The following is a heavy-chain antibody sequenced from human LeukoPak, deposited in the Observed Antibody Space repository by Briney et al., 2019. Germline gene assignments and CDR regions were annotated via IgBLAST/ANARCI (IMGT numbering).Heavy chain of an antibody. CDR1: GFTFSSYW. D-gene: IGHD2-15*01. V-gene: IGHV3-23*01. CDR2: LSGSGGST. Sequence: GGSLRLSCAASGFTFSSYWMHWVRQAPGKGLEWVSALSGSGGSTYYADSVKGRFTISRENSKNTLYLRMNSLRAEDTAVYYCAKGGEVVSATRVDYWGQGTLVSVSS. J-gene: IGHJ4*02. CDR3: AKGGEVVSATRVDY.